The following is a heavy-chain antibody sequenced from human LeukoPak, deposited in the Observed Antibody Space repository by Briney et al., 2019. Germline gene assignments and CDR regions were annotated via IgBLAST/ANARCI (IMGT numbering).Heavy chain of an antibody. V-gene: IGHV1-2*02. J-gene: IGHJ4*02. Sequence: ASVNVSCKASGYTFTGYNMHWVRQAPGQGLEWMGWIYANCGGTHYAQTFQGRVTMTREKFISTAYMELSRLRSDDAAVYYCARFGSYGYSWGQGTLVTVSS. CDR2: IYANCGGT. CDR3: ARFGSYGYS. D-gene: IGHD5-18*01. CDR1: GYTFTGYN.